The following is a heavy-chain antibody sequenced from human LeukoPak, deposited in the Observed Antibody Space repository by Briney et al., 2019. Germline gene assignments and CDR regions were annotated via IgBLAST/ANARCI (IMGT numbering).Heavy chain of an antibody. J-gene: IGHJ6*02. CDR1: GGTFTSYD. D-gene: IGHD6-13*01. V-gene: IGHV1-8*01. CDR2: MNPNSGNT. CDR3: ATLTPGIAAAGTDIGYYYGMDV. Sequence: GASVKVSCKASGGTFTSYDINWVRQATGQGLEWMGWMNPNSGNTGYAQKFQGRVTMTRNTSISTAYMELSSLRSEDTAVYYCATLTPGIAAAGTDIGYYYGMDVWGQGTTVTVSS.